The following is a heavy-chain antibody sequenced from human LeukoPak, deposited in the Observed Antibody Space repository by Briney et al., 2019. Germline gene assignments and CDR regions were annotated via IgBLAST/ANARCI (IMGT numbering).Heavy chain of an antibody. D-gene: IGHD3-22*01. V-gene: IGHV5-51*01. Sequence: PGESPKISCKGSGYSFTSYWIVWVPPIPGKGLEWMGIIYPGDSDTRYSPSFQGQVTISADKPISTAYLQWSSLKASDTAMYYCARRPYYYDSSGYYYFAYWGQGTLVTASS. CDR2: IYPGDSDT. CDR1: GYSFTSYW. J-gene: IGHJ4*02. CDR3: ARRPYYYDSSGYYYFAY.